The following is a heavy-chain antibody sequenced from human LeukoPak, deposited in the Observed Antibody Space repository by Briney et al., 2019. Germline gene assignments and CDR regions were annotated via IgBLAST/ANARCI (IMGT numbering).Heavy chain of an antibody. Sequence: ASVKVSCKASGYTFTNYYIHWVRQAPGQGPEWMGIINPSGGGTNYAQKFQGRVTITADESTSTAYMELSSLRSEDTAVYYCARDGDGYNRRAFDYWGQGTLVTVSS. J-gene: IGHJ4*02. CDR3: ARDGDGYNRRAFDY. V-gene: IGHV1-46*01. D-gene: IGHD5-24*01. CDR1: GYTFTNYY. CDR2: INPSGGGT.